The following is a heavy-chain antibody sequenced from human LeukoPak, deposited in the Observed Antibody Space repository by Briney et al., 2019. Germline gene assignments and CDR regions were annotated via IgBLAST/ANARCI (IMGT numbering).Heavy chain of an antibody. CDR2: MNPNSGNT. CDR1: GYTFTNYD. J-gene: IGHJ4*02. CDR3: ARVGVVPAADFDY. V-gene: IGHV1-8*03. Sequence: ASVKVSCKASGYTFTNYDINWVRQATGQGLGWMGWMNPNSGNTGYAQKFQGRVTITRNTSISTAYMELSSLRSEDTAVYYCARVGVVPAADFDYWGQGTLVTVSS. D-gene: IGHD2-2*01.